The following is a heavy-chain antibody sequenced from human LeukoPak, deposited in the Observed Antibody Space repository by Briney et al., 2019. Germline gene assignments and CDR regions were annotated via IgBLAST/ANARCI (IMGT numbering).Heavy chain of an antibody. J-gene: IGHJ3*02. D-gene: IGHD2-2*01. Sequence: ASVKVSCKASGGTFSSYTISWVRQAPGQGLEWMGRIIPILGIANYAQKLQGRVTITADKSTSTAYMELSSLRSEDTAVYYCASEHYCSSTSCYGDAFDIWGQGTMVTVSS. CDR3: ASEHYCSSTSCYGDAFDI. V-gene: IGHV1-69*02. CDR1: GGTFSSYT. CDR2: IIPILGIA.